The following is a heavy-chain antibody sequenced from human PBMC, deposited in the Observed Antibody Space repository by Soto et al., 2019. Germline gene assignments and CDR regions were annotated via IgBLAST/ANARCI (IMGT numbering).Heavy chain of an antibody. CDR1: GFTFSSYA. J-gene: IGHJ4*02. Sequence: QVQLVESGGGVVQPGRSLRLSCAASGFTFSSYAMHWVRQAPGKGLAWVAVISYDGSNKYYADSVKGRFTISRDNSKNTLYLQMNSLRAEDTAVYYCARGGDVLRYFDWLHVPYYFDYWGQGTLVTVSS. D-gene: IGHD3-9*01. CDR2: ISYDGSNK. V-gene: IGHV3-30-3*01. CDR3: ARGGDVLRYFDWLHVPYYFDY.